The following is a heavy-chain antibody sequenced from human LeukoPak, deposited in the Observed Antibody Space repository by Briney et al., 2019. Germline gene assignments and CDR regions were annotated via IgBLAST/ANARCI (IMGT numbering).Heavy chain of an antibody. J-gene: IGHJ4*02. Sequence: PGGSLRLSCAASGFTFSNYWMHWVRQAPGKGLEWVSVIYSGGSTYYADSVKGRFTISRDNSKNTLYLQMNSLRAEDTAVYYCARAVDSVPYFFDYWGQGTLVTVSS. CDR3: ARAVDSVPYFFDY. CDR1: GFTFSNYW. V-gene: IGHV3-53*01. D-gene: IGHD2-21*01. CDR2: IYSGGST.